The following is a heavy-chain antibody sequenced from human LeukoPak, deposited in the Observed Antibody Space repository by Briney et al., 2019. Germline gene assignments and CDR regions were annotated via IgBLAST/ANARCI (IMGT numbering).Heavy chain of an antibody. CDR3: ARARWTSTGTTYYLDY. CDR2: INAGNGKT. V-gene: IGHV1-3*01. J-gene: IGHJ4*02. CDR1: GYIFSDYA. D-gene: IGHD4-17*01. Sequence: APVKVSCKASGYIFSDYAIQWVRQAPGQGLEWMGWINAGNGKTKYSQKFQDRVTIARDTSASTAYLELSGLRSEDTAVYFCARARWTSTGTTYYLDYWGQGTLVTVSS.